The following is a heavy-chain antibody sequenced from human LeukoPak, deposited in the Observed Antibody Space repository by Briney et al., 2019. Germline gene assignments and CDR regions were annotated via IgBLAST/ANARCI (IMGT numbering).Heavy chain of an antibody. CDR2: IYPGDSDT. CDR3: ARQGSSSSHGSYFQH. D-gene: IGHD6-6*01. J-gene: IGHJ1*01. Sequence: GESLKISCKGSGYSFTSYWIGWVRQMPGKGLEWMGIIYPGDSDTRYSPSFQGQVTISAEKSISTAYLQWSSLKASDTAMYYCARQGSSSSHGSYFQHWGQGTLVTVSS. V-gene: IGHV5-51*01. CDR1: GYSFTSYW.